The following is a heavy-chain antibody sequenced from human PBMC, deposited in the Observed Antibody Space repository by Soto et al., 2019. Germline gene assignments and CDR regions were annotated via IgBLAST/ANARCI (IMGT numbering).Heavy chain of an antibody. V-gene: IGHV1-58*01. CDR3: ARAGGSYEYNWFDP. Sequence: GASVKVSCKASGFTFTSSAVQWVRQARGQRLEWIGWIVVGSGNTNYAQKFQERVTITRDTSTSTVYMELSSLRSEDTAVYYCARAGGSYEYNWFDPWGQGTLVTVSS. J-gene: IGHJ5*02. CDR1: GFTFTSSA. CDR2: IVVGSGNT. D-gene: IGHD1-26*01.